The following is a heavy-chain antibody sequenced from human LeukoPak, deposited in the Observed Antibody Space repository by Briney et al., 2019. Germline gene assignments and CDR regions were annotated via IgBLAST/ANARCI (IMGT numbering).Heavy chain of an antibody. Sequence: GGSLRLSCAPSGFTFSSYWMSWVRQAPGKGLEWVANIKQDGSEKYYVDSVKGRFTISRDNAKNSLYLQMNSLRAEDTAVYYCAREYGDYYYMDVWGKGTTVTVSS. V-gene: IGHV3-7*01. CDR3: AREYGDYYYMDV. D-gene: IGHD4-17*01. CDR2: IKQDGSEK. CDR1: GFTFSSYW. J-gene: IGHJ6*03.